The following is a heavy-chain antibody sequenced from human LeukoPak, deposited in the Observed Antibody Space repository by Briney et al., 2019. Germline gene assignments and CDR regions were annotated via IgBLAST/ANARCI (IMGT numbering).Heavy chain of an antibody. CDR2: IYYSGST. Sequence: PSQTLSLTCTVSGGSISSDSYYWTWIRQPPGKGLEWIGYIYYSGSTNYDPSLKSRVTISVDTSKNQFSLKLSSVTAADTAVYYCARDRLATVTTYIDVWGKGTTVTVSS. D-gene: IGHD4-11*01. V-gene: IGHV4-61*01. CDR1: GGSISSDSYY. J-gene: IGHJ6*03. CDR3: ARDRLATVTTYIDV.